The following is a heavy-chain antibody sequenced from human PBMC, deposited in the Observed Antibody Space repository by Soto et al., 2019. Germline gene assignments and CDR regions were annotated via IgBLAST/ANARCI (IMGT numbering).Heavy chain of an antibody. V-gene: IGHV3-21*04. CDR1: GFTFSSYS. CDR3: AKHRVPSPYYFDY. Sequence: GGSLGLSCAASGFTFSSYSMNWVRQAPGKGLEWVSSISSSSSYIYYADSVKGRFTISRDNAKNTLYLQMNSLRAEDTAVYYCAKHRVPSPYYFDYWGQGTLVTVSS. CDR2: ISSSSSYI. D-gene: IGHD3-10*01. J-gene: IGHJ4*02.